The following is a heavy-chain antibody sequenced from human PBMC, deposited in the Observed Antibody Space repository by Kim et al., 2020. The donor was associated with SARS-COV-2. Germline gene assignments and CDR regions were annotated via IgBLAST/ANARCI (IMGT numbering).Heavy chain of an antibody. Sequence: GGSLRLSCAASGFTFSSYGMHWVRQAPGKGLEWVAVISYDGSNKYYADSVKGRFTISRDNSKNTLYLQMNSLRAEDTAVYYCAKDPGPTVTADYFDYWG. J-gene: IGHJ4*01. CDR2: ISYDGSNK. CDR1: GFTFSSYG. D-gene: IGHD4-17*01. V-gene: IGHV3-30*18. CDR3: AKDPGPTVTADYFDY.